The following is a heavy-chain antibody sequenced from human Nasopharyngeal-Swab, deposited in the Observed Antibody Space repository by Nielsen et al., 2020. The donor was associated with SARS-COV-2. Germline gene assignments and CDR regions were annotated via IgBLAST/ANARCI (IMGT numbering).Heavy chain of an antibody. V-gene: IGHV1-69*04. J-gene: IGHJ6*03. Sequence: SVKVSCKASGGTFTNYGITWVRQAAGQGLEWIGRIIPILGKENNARKFQGRVTITADKSTSTVYMELSSLRSEDTAVYYCARAGRGYSNGEIDGFHYMDVWGRGTAVAVSS. D-gene: IGHD5-12*01. CDR1: GGTFTNYG. CDR3: ARAGRGYSNGEIDGFHYMDV. CDR2: IIPILGKE.